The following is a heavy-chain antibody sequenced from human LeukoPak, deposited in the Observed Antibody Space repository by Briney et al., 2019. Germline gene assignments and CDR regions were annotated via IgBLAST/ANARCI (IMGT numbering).Heavy chain of an antibody. V-gene: IGHV3-74*01. CDR3: ARDPATQGWFDL. CDR1: GFTFRNYW. Sequence: GGSLRLSCAASGFTFRNYWMHWVRQAPGKGLVWVSRINSDGSSTTYADSVKGRFTISRDNAKNTLYLQMNSLRVEETAVYYCARDPATQGWFDLWGQGTLVTVSS. J-gene: IGHJ5*02. CDR2: INSDGSST.